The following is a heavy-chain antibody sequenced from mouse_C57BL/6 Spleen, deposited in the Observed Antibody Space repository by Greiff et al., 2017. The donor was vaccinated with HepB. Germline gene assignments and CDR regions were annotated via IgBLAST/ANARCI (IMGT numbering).Heavy chain of an antibody. J-gene: IGHJ4*01. CDR3: LRDHDGYYGYYYAMDY. Sequence: EVKLVESGGGLVQPKGSLKLSCAASGFTFNTYAMHWVRQAPGKGLEWVARIRSKSSNYATYYADSVKDRFTISRDDSQSMLYLQMNNLKTEDTAMYYCLRDHDGYYGYYYAMDYWGQGTSVTVSS. V-gene: IGHV10-3*01. CDR2: IRSKSSNYAT. D-gene: IGHD2-3*01. CDR1: GFTFNTYA.